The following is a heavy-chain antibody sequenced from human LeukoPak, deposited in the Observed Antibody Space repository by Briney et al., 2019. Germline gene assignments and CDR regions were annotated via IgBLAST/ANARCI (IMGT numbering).Heavy chain of an antibody. CDR1: GFTFRSYS. D-gene: IGHD3/OR15-3a*01. CDR2: ISSSSSYI. CDR3: ARGGTLY. V-gene: IGHV3-21*01. J-gene: IGHJ4*02. Sequence: GGSLRLSCAASGFTFRSYSMNWVRQAPGKGLEWVSSISSSSSYIYYADSLKGRFTISRDNPKSSLYLQMNSLRAEDTAVYYCARGGTLYWGQGTLVTVSS.